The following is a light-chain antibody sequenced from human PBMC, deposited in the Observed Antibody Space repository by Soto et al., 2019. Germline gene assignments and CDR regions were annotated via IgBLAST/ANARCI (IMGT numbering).Light chain of an antibody. CDR3: QQRRDWPLT. J-gene: IGKJ5*01. Sequence: EVVLTQSPATLSLSPGERATLSCRASQSVSTFLAWYQQKPGQPPRLLIYDASNRATGIPARFSGSGSGTDFTLTISSLEPEDFAVYYCQQRRDWPLTFGQGTRLDIK. V-gene: IGKV3-11*01. CDR1: QSVSTF. CDR2: DAS.